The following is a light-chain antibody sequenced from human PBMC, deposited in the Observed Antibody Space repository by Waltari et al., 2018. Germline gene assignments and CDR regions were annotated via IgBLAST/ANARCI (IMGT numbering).Light chain of an antibody. CDR1: QSVSSN. V-gene: IGKV3-15*01. Sequence: ETVMTQSPATLSVSPGERATLSCRASQSVSSNLAWYHQKPGQPPRLLIYGSSTRATSIPARFSGSGSGTEVTLTISSLQSEEFAVYYCQQYNDWPPLTFGGGTKVEIK. J-gene: IGKJ4*01. CDR2: GSS. CDR3: QQYNDWPPLT.